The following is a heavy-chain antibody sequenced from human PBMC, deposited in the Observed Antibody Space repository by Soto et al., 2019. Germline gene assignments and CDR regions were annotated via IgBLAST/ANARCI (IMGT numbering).Heavy chain of an antibody. J-gene: IGHJ4*02. Sequence: SLRLSCASSGFAFTNYVIHWVRQAPGKGLEWVAHISNDGSKKFYGDSVKGRFTISRDNSENTVYLQMTSLRPDDTAVFYCARDVAMPTGLGLGYWGQGTLVTVSS. CDR2: ISNDGSKK. CDR3: ARDVAMPTGLGLGY. CDR1: GFAFTNYV. D-gene: IGHD6-19*01. V-gene: IGHV3-30*03.